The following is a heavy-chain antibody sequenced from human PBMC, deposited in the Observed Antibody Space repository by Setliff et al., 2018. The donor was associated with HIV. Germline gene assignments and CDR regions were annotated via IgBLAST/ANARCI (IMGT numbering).Heavy chain of an antibody. CDR2: IRADGINK. J-gene: IGHJ4*02. D-gene: IGHD3-22*01. CDR1: GFMFSSHG. V-gene: IGHV3-30*02. CDR3: AKDISGYSY. Sequence: SCVASGFMFSSHGMHWVRQAPGKGLECLAFIRADGINKYHADSVKGRFTISRDNSKNTLYLEMNNLRTEDTAVYYCAKDISGYSYWGQGTPVTVSS.